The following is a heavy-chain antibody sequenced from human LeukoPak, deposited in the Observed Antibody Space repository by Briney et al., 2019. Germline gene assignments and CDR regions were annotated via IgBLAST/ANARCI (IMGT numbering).Heavy chain of an antibody. CDR3: AENYDLNY. D-gene: IGHD3-3*01. CDR1: GFTFSSYD. CDR2: IRYDGSNK. J-gene: IGHJ4*02. Sequence: PGGSLRLSCAGSGFTFSSYDMHWVRQAPGKGLEWVAFIRYDGSNKYYADSVKGRFTISRDNSKNTLYLQMNSLRAEDTAVYYCAENYDLNYWGQGTLVTVSS. V-gene: IGHV3-30*02.